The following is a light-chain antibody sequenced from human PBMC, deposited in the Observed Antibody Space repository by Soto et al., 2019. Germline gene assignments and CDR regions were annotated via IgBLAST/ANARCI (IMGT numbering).Light chain of an antibody. CDR2: EVS. J-gene: IGLJ1*01. V-gene: IGLV2-23*02. CDR1: SSDVGSYNL. CDR3: CSYAGSTTFYV. Sequence: QSVLTQPASVSGSPGQSITISCTGTSSDVGSYNLVSWFQHHPGKVPKLMIYEVSKRPSGVSNRFSGSKSGNTASLTISGLQAEDEADYHCCSYAGSTTFYVFGIGTKVTVL.